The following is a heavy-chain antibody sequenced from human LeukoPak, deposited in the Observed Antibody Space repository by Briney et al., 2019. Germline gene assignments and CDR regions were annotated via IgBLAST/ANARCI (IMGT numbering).Heavy chain of an antibody. D-gene: IGHD3-10*01. J-gene: IGHJ4*02. CDR3: ARAPMVRGVIITGLDY. CDR2: IYYSGST. Sequence: SETLSLTCTVSGGSISSYYWSWIRQPPGKGLEWIGYIYYSGSTNYNPSLKSRVTISVDTSKNQFSLKLSSVTAADTAVYYYARAPMVRGVIITGLDYWGQGTLVTVSS. CDR1: GGSISSYY. V-gene: IGHV4-59*01.